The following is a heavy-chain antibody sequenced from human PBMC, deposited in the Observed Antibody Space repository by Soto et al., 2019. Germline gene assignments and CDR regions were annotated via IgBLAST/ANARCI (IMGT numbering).Heavy chain of an antibody. Sequence: PGGSLRLSCTASGFMFGSYWMTWVRHVPGKGLQWVANIKRGGSEKYYVDFVKGRFTISRDNADNSVFLDMNNLRVDDTATYYCARVRATDYEIAYWGQGAPVTVSS. J-gene: IGHJ4*02. CDR1: GFMFGSYW. CDR2: IKRGGSEK. D-gene: IGHD4-17*01. CDR3: ARVRATDYEIAY. V-gene: IGHV3-7*03.